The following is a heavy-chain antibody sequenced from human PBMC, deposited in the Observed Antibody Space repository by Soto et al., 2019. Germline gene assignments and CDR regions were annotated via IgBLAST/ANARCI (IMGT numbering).Heavy chain of an antibody. CDR3: AAPSGSFYLPLNY. D-gene: IGHD3-10*01. CDR2: ISGSGGST. V-gene: IGHV3-23*01. Sequence: GGSLRLSCAASGFAFNNYDMTWVRQAPGKGLEWLSAISGSGGSTYYADSVKGRFTISRDNSEKAVFLQMNSLRAEDTAIYYCAAPSGSFYLPLNYWGQGTPVTVSS. CDR1: GFAFNNYD. J-gene: IGHJ4*02.